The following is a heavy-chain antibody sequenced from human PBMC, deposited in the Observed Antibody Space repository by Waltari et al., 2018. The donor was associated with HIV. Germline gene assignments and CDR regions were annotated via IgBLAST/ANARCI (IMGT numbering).Heavy chain of an antibody. CDR1: GYTVTSVG. D-gene: IGHD6-19*01. CDR3: ARGRRGGAVAGKYHYFDY. CDR2: ISAYNGNT. J-gene: IGHJ4*02. Sequence: QVQLVQSGPEVKKPGASVMVACQASGYTVTSVGICWVQQAPGQRLEWMGWISAYNGNTNYAQKLQGRVTMTTDTSTSTAYMELRSLRSDDTAVYYCARGRRGGAVAGKYHYFDYWGQGTLVTVSS. V-gene: IGHV1-18*01.